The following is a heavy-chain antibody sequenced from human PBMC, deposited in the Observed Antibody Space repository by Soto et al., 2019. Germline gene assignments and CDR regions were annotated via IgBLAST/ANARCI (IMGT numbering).Heavy chain of an antibody. V-gene: IGHV4-30-2*01. Sequence: PSETLSLTCTVSGGSINSGNYFWSWIRQPPGKGLEWIGYIYHSGSTYYNPSLKSRVTISVDRSKNQFSLKLSSVTAADTAVYYCAGSTVRYDSSGYYYYFFDYWGQGTLVTVSS. CDR3: AGSTVRYDSSGYYYYFFDY. D-gene: IGHD3-22*01. J-gene: IGHJ4*02. CDR2: IYHSGST. CDR1: GGSINSGNYF.